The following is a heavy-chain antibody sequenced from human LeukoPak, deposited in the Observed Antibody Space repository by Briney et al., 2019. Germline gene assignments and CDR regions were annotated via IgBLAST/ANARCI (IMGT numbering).Heavy chain of an antibody. CDR3: SKAVSAAMVPYYFDY. J-gene: IGHJ4*02. CDR2: ISGSGGST. V-gene: IGHV3-23*01. D-gene: IGHD5-18*01. Sequence: PGGSLRLSCAPSGFTFSSYAMSWVRQAPGKGLEWVSAISGSGGSTYYADSVKGRFTISRDNSKNTLYLQMNSLRAEDTAVYYCSKAVSAAMVPYYFDYWGQGTLVTVSS. CDR1: GFTFSSYA.